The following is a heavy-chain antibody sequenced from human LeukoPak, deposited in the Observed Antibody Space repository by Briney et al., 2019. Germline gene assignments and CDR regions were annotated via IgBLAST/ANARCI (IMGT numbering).Heavy chain of an antibody. CDR3: ASVGQQLDRGYYYYGMDV. D-gene: IGHD6-13*01. CDR2: ISYDGSNK. V-gene: IGHV3-30-3*01. CDR1: GFTFSSYA. J-gene: IGHJ6*02. Sequence: PGKSLRLSCAASGFTFSSYAMHWVRQTPGKGLEWVAVISYDGSNKYYADSVKGRFTISRDNSKNTLYLQMNSLRAEDTAVYYCASVGQQLDRGYYYYGMDVWGQGTTVTVSS.